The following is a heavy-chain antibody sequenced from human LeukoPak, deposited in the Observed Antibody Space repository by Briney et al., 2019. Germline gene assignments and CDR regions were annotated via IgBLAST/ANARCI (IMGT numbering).Heavy chain of an antibody. CDR1: GFTFSSYA. CDR3: AKDSFSGSYLDY. V-gene: IGHV3-23*01. D-gene: IGHD1-26*01. Sequence: HPGGSLRLSCAASGFTFSSYAMSWVRQAPGKGLEWVSAISGSGGSTYYADSVKGRFTISRDNSKNTLYLQMNSLRAEDTAVYYCAKDSFSGSYLDYWGQGTLVTVSS. J-gene: IGHJ4*02. CDR2: ISGSGGST.